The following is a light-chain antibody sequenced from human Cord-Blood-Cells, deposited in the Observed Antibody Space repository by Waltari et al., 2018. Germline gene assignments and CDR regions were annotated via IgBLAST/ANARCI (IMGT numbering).Light chain of an antibody. CDR1: TSDVGSYNP. J-gene: IGLJ1*01. CDR3: CSYAGSSTYV. CDR2: EGS. Sequence: QSALTQPATVSGSTGQSITISCTGTTSDVGSYNPVPWYQQHPGKAPKLMIYEGSKRPSGVSNRFSGSKSGNTASLTISGLQAEDEADYYCCSYAGSSTYVFGTGTKVTVL. V-gene: IGLV2-23*01.